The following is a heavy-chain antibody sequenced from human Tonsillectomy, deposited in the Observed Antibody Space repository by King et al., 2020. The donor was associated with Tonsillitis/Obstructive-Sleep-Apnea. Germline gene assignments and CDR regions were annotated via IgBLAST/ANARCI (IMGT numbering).Heavy chain of an antibody. V-gene: IGHV3-23*04. J-gene: IGHJ5*02. CDR1: GFTFSSYA. CDR2: SSARGGST. CDR3: AQGGVLVKRWLDT. Sequence: VQLVESGGGLVQPGGSLRLSCAASGFTFSSYAMSWVRQAPGKGLEWVSASSARGGSTYYADSVKGRFTISRDNSKNTLYLQMNSLRAEDTAVVSCAQGGVLVKRWLDTWGQGTLVTVSS. D-gene: IGHD3-16*02.